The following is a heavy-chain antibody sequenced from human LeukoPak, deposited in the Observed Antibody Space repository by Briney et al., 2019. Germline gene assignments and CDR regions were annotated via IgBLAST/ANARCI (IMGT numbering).Heavy chain of an antibody. CDR1: GDTFTDYS. J-gene: IGHJ4*02. V-gene: IGHV1-2*02. Sequence: ATVKVSCKASGDTFTDYSMHWVRQPPGQGLEWMGWISPNSGATNYAQNFQGRVTMTRDTSISTAYMELSRLGPGDTAVYDCATSRVRLYYCVLWGQGTLVGVCS. D-gene: IGHD5/OR15-5a*01. CDR2: ISPNSGAT. CDR3: ATSRVRLYYCVL.